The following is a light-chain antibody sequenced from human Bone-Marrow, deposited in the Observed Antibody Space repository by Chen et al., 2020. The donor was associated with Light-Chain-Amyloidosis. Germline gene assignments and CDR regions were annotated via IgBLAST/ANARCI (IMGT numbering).Light chain of an antibody. V-gene: IGLV6-57*01. CDR3: QSYQGSSQGV. J-gene: IGLJ3*02. CDR2: EDD. Sequence: NFMLTQPHSVSESPGKTVIISCTRSSGSIATNYVQWYQQRPGSSPTTVIYEDDQRPSGVPARFSGSIDRSSNSASLTISGLKTEDEADYYCQSYQGSSQGVFGGGTKLTFL. CDR1: SGSIATNY.